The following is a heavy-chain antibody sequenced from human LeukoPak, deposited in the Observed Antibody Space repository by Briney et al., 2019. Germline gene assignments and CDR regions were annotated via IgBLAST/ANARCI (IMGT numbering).Heavy chain of an antibody. Sequence: SETLSLTCTVSGGSISSYYWSWIRQPPGKGLEWIGYIYYSGSTNYNPSLKSRVTISVDTSKNQFSLKLSSVTAADTAVYYRARVSDSSSSLWFDPWGQGTLVTVSS. CDR3: ARVSDSSSSLWFDP. D-gene: IGHD6-6*01. V-gene: IGHV4-59*01. CDR2: IYYSGST. J-gene: IGHJ5*02. CDR1: GGSISSYY.